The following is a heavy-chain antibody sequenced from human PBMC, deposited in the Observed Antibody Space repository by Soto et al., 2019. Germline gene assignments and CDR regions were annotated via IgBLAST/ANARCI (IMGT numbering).Heavy chain of an antibody. CDR2: IHTTEST. V-gene: IGHV4-4*07. CDR1: GGSISSHY. J-gene: IGHJ4*02. CDR3: ARALSSAAGLYFDY. Sequence: PSETLSLTCTVSGGSISSHYWSWIRQPAGKGMEWIGRIHTTESTNYNPSLKSRVTMSIDTSNNQFSLKLSSLTAADTAVYYCARALSSAAGLYFDYWGQGTLVTVS. D-gene: IGHD6-13*01.